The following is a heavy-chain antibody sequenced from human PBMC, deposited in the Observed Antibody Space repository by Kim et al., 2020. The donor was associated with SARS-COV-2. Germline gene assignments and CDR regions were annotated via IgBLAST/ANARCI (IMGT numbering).Heavy chain of an antibody. J-gene: IGHJ4*02. V-gene: IGHV3-7*03. Sequence: QGGSVQRYVDSVKGRFTVPRDNAKNSLYLQMNTLGAEDTALYYCTTGTTYWGQGIRVTVSS. CDR3: TTGTTY. CDR2: QGGSVQ.